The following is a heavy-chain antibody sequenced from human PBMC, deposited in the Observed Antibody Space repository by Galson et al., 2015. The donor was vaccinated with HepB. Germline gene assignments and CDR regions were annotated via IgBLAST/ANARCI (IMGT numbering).Heavy chain of an antibody. CDR2: ISSSSSYT. CDR1: GFTFSDYY. CDR3: AREGDDYGDYNLDY. Sequence: SLRLSCAASGFTFSDYYMSWIRQAPGKGLEWVSYISSSSSYTNYADSVKGRFTISRDNAKNSLYLQMNSLRAEDTAVYYCAREGDDYGDYNLDYWGQGTLVTVSS. V-gene: IGHV3-11*05. J-gene: IGHJ4*02. D-gene: IGHD4-17*01.